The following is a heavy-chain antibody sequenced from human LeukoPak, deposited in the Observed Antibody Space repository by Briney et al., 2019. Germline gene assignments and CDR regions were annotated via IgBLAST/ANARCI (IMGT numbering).Heavy chain of an antibody. CDR1: GYTFTSYG. V-gene: IGHV1-18*04. CDR2: ISAYNGNT. D-gene: IGHD6-13*01. Sequence: ASVKVSCKASGYTFTSYGISWVRQAPGQGLEWMGWISAYNGNTNHAQKLQGRVTMTTDTSTSTAYMELRSLRSDDTAVYYCARDLRREQQLVLGYWGQGTLVTVSS. CDR3: ARDLRREQQLVLGY. J-gene: IGHJ4*02.